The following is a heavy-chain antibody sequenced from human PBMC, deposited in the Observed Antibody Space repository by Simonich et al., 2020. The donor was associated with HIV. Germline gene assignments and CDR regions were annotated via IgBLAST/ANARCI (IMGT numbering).Heavy chain of an antibody. CDR1: GGSLSGYF. J-gene: IGHJ4*02. CDR3: ARLKVVGTTNVLYYFDY. D-gene: IGHD1-26*01. Sequence: QVQLQQWGAGLLKPSETLSPTCAVYGGSLSGYFWSWIRQPPGKGLEWIGEINHSVIPNHNPALKSRVTTSVDTSKNQFSLKLSSVTAADTAVYYCARLKVVGTTNVLYYFDYWGQGTLVTVSS. V-gene: IGHV4-34*01. CDR2: INHSVIP.